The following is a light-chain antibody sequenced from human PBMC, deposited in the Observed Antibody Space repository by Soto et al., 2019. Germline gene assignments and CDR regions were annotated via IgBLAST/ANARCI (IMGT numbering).Light chain of an antibody. CDR1: RDIDNY. CDR2: DAS. V-gene: IGKV1-33*01. J-gene: IGKJ2*01. CDR3: QQYYSRPFT. Sequence: IQMTQSPSSLSASVGDRVTITCQASRDIDNYFTWYQQKPGKAPNLRIYDASKLQTDVPLRFSGSRSGTHFTLKISTIQPDDIGTYYSQQYYSRPFTFGQENKLEI.